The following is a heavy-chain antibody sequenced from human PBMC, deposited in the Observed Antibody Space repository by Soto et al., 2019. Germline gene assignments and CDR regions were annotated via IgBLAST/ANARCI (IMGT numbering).Heavy chain of an antibody. Sequence: GESLKISCKGSGYSFTSYWIGWVRQMPGKGLEWMGIIYPGDSDTRYSPSFQGQVTISADKSISTAYLQWSSLKASDTAMYHCARRGIAAAGADAFDIWGQGTMVTVSS. D-gene: IGHD6-13*01. CDR3: ARRGIAAAGADAFDI. CDR1: GYSFTSYW. V-gene: IGHV5-51*01. J-gene: IGHJ3*02. CDR2: IYPGDSDT.